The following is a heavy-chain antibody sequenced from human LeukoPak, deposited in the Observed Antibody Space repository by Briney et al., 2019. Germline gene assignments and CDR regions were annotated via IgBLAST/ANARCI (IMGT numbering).Heavy chain of an antibody. CDR2: TYYRSKWYN. CDR3: ARVRTLDWSGYSYGPVDY. D-gene: IGHD5-18*01. V-gene: IGHV6-1*01. CDR1: GDSVSSNSAA. Sequence: SQTLSLTCAISGDSVSSNSAAWNWIRQSPSRGLEWLGRTYYRSKWYNDYAVSVKSRITINPDTSKNQFSLQLNSVTPEDTAVYYCARVRTLDWSGYSYGPVDYWGQGTLVTVSS. J-gene: IGHJ4*02.